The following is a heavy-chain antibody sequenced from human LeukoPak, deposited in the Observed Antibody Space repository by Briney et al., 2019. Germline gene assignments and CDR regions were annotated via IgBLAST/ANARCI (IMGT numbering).Heavy chain of an antibody. CDR1: GGTFSSYA. Sequence: ASVKVSCKASGGTFSSYAISWVRQAPGQGLEWMGWISAYNGNTNYAQKLQGRVTMTTDTSTSTAYMELRSLRSDDTAVYYCARGDRVQLVDAFDIWGQGTMVTVSS. J-gene: IGHJ3*02. CDR3: ARGDRVQLVDAFDI. D-gene: IGHD6-13*01. CDR2: ISAYNGNT. V-gene: IGHV1-18*01.